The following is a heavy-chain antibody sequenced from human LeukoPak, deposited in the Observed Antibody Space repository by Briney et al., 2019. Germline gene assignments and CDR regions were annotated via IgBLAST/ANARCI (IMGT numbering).Heavy chain of an antibody. CDR3: ARGRGTGVDYYYYMDV. CDR2: IISIFDSA. CDR1: GGTFSNYA. Sequence: ASVKVSCKASGGTFSNYAISWVRQAPGQGLEWMGGIISIFDSANYAQKFQGRVTITADDSTSTAYMELANLTSEDTAVYYCARGRGTGVDYYYYMDVWGKGTTVTASS. D-gene: IGHD7-27*01. V-gene: IGHV1-69*13. J-gene: IGHJ6*03.